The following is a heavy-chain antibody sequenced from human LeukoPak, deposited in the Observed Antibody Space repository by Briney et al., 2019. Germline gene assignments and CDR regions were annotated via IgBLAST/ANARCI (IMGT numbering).Heavy chain of an antibody. V-gene: IGHV3-30*02. CDR2: IRYDGSKK. CDR3: AKDWARLKWFGESLSSRPSRHYMDV. D-gene: IGHD3-10*01. Sequence: PGGSLRLSCAASGFTFSSYVMHWVRQAPGKGLEWVAFIRYDGSKKYYVDSVKGRFTISRDNSKNIVYLRMNSLRAEDTAVYYCAKDWARLKWFGESLSSRPSRHYMDVWGKGTTVTISS. J-gene: IGHJ6*03. CDR1: GFTFSSYV.